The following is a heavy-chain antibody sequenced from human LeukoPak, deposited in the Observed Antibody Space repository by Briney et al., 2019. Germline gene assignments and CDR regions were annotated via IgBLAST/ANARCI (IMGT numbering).Heavy chain of an antibody. D-gene: IGHD1-1*01. CDR1: GGSVSSGSYY. CDR2: IYYSGST. Sequence: PSETLSLTCTVSGGSVSSGSYYWSWIRQPPGKGLEWIGYIYYSGSTNYNPSLKSRDTISVDTSKNQFSLKLSSVTAADTAVYYCARDTGGGWNVDWGQGTLVTVSS. CDR3: ARDTGGGWNVD. J-gene: IGHJ4*02. V-gene: IGHV4-61*01.